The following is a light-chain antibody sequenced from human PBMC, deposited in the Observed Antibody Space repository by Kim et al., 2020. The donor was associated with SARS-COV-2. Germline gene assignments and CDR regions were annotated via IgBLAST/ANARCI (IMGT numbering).Light chain of an antibody. J-gene: IGLJ3*02. CDR2: SND. Sequence: QPVLTQPPSSSGTPGQRVTISCSGSTSNIGSNPVSWYQQLPGTAPQLLIYSNDRRPAGVPDRFSGSESGTSASLAISGLQSEDEDDYYCAAWDDSLNGWVFGGGTQLTVL. V-gene: IGLV1-44*01. CDR1: TSNIGSNP. CDR3: AAWDDSLNGWV.